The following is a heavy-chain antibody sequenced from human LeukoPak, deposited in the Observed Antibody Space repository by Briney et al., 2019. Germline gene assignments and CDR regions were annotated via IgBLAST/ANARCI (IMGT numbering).Heavy chain of an antibody. Sequence: GGSLRLSCAASGFTFDDYAMHWVRQAPGKGLEWVSGISWNSGNIGYADSVKGRFTISRDNAKNSLYLQMNSLRAEDTALYYCAKESIPSYCSSTSCYKNWFDPWGQGTLVTVSS. CDR3: AKESIPSYCSSTSCYKNWFDP. CDR2: ISWNSGNI. D-gene: IGHD2-2*01. CDR1: GFTFDDYA. V-gene: IGHV3-9*01. J-gene: IGHJ5*02.